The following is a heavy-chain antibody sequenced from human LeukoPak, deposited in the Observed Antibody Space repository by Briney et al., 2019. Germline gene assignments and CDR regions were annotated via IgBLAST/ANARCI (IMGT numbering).Heavy chain of an antibody. J-gene: IGHJ4*02. CDR2: ISTYNGNT. Sequence: ASVKVSCKASGYTFTSYGISWVRQAPGQGLEWMGWISTYNGNTNYAQKLQGRVTMTTDTSTTTAYMELRSLTSDDTAVYYCARDPATQTFDYWGQGTLVTVSS. V-gene: IGHV1-18*01. CDR1: GYTFTSYG. CDR3: ARDPATQTFDY. D-gene: IGHD6-25*01.